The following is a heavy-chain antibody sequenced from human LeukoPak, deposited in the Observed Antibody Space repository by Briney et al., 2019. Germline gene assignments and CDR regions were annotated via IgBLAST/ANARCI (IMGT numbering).Heavy chain of an antibody. CDR3: AREGAPQLWLPYYYYYYMDV. CDR2: IYYSGST. V-gene: IGHV4-39*07. CDR1: GGSISSSSYY. Sequence: SETLSLTCTVSGGSISSSSYYWGWIRQPPGKGLEWIGSIYYSGSTYYNPSLKSRVTISVDTSKNQFSLKLSSVTAADTAVYYCAREGAPQLWLPYYYYYYMDVWGKGTTVTVSS. D-gene: IGHD5-18*01. J-gene: IGHJ6*03.